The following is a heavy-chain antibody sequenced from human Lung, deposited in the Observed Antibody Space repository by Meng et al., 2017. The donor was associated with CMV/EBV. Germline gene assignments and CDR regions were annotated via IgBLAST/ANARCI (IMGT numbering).Heavy chain of an antibody. Sequence: SXTXSLXCTVSGGSIGSSGYYWGWIRQPPGKGLEWIGAVYYSGTTYYNPSLKSRITISVDTSKNQFSLKLYSVTAADTAVYYCARDRNPAVAGTGLDYWGQGXLVTVSS. J-gene: IGHJ4*02. V-gene: IGHV4-39*07. CDR2: VYYSGTT. D-gene: IGHD6-19*01. CDR1: GGSIGSSGYY. CDR3: ARDRNPAVAGTGLDY.